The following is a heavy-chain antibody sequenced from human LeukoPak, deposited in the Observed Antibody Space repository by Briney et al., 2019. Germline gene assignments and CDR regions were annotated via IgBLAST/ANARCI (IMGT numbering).Heavy chain of an antibody. CDR3: ARHERRAVEFFDY. J-gene: IGHJ4*02. Sequence: SETLSLTCTVSGASMNSYYWNWIRQPPGKGLEWIGYIYYSGSSNYNPSLKSRVTISVDTSKNQFSLKLSSVTAADTAVYYCARHERRAVEFFDYWGQGTLVTVSS. CDR2: IYYSGSS. D-gene: IGHD6-19*01. CDR1: GASMNSYY. V-gene: IGHV4-59*08.